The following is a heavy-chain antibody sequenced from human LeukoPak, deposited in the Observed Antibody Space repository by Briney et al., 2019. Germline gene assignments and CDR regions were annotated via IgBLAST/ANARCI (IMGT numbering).Heavy chain of an antibody. CDR2: IYYSGST. V-gene: IGHV4-30-4*08. CDR3: ARGTMIVVAAYAFDI. J-gene: IGHJ3*02. D-gene: IGHD3-22*01. CDR1: GGSISSGDYY. Sequence: SETLSLTCTVSGGSISSGDYYWSWIRQPPGKGLEWIGYIYYSGSTYYNPSLKSRVTISVDTSKNQFSLKLSSVTAADTAVYYCARGTMIVVAAYAFDIWGQGTMVTVSS.